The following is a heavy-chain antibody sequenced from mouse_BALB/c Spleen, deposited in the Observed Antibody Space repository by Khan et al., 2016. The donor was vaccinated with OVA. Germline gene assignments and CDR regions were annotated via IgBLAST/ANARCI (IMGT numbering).Heavy chain of an antibody. V-gene: IGHV9-1*02. CDR3: ARSSSYWYSDV. CDR2: INTYTGEP. Sequence: VQLQESGPELKKPGETVKISCKASGYTFTNYGMNWVKQAPGKGLKWMGWINTYTGEPTYADDFKGRFVFSLETSASTAYLQISNLKNEDMTTYFCARSSSYWYSDVWGAGTTVTVSS. D-gene: IGHD1-3*01. CDR1: GYTFTNYG. J-gene: IGHJ1*01.